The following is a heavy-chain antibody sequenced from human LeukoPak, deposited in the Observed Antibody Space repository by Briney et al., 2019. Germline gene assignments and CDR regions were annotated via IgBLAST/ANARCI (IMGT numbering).Heavy chain of an antibody. V-gene: IGHV3-21*06. CDR1: GFTFNRNA. D-gene: IGHD3-10*01. J-gene: IGHJ4*02. CDR3: ARDIGAPDDY. CDR2: IGGSGDKT. Sequence: GGSLRLSCAASGFTFNRNAISWVRQAPGKGLEWVSTIGGSGDKTFYADSVKGRFTISRDNAKNTLYLQVNSLRADDTAVYFCARDIGAPDDYWGQGTLVTVSS.